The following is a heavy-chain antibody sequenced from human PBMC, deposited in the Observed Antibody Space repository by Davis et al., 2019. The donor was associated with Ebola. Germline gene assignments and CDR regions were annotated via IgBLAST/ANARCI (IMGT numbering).Heavy chain of an antibody. V-gene: IGHV3-9*01. CDR1: GFTFADYA. J-gene: IGHJ6*02. Sequence: PGGSLRLSCAASGFTFADYAMHWVRQAPGKGLAWVSGISWNSGSIGYADSVKGRFTISRDNAKNSLYLQMNSLRAEDTALYYCAKGTGVESYYYYGMDVWGQGTTVTVSS. CDR3: AKGTGVESYYYYGMDV. CDR2: ISWNSGSI.